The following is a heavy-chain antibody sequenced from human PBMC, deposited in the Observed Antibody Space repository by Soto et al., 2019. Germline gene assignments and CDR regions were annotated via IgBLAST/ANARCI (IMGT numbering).Heavy chain of an antibody. CDR3: ARTGKDGYNYSYYYGMDV. J-gene: IGHJ6*02. CDR1: GGTFSSYA. V-gene: IGHV1-69*01. Sequence: QVQLVQSGAEVKKPGSSVKVSCKASGGTFSSYAISWVRQAPGQGLEWMGGIIPIFGTANYAQKFQGRVTITADESTSTDYMELSSLRSEDTAVYYCARTGKDGYNYSYYYGMDVWGQGTTVTVYS. D-gene: IGHD5-12*01. CDR2: IIPIFGTA.